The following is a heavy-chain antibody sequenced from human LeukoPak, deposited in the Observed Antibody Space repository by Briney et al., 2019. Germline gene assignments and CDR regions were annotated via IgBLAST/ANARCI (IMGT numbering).Heavy chain of an antibody. CDR3: ARKRVVAATQIYAFDI. CDR2: INHSGST. CDR1: GGSFSGYY. V-gene: IGHV4-34*01. J-gene: IGHJ3*02. D-gene: IGHD2-15*01. Sequence: SETLSLTCAVYGGSFSGYYWSWIRQPPGKGLEWIGEINHSGSTNYNPSLKSRVTISVDTSKNQFSLKLSSVTAADTAVYYCARKRVVAATQIYAFDIWGQGTMVTVSS.